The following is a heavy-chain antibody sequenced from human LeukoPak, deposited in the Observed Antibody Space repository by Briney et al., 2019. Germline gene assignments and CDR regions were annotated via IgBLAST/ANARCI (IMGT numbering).Heavy chain of an antibody. Sequence: PSETLSLTCTVTGGSMTSYYWSWIRQPPGKGLEWIGYIYDSGTTNYNPSLKSRVTISVDTSKNQFSLKLSSVTAADTAVYYCARLLGATGYYFDYWGQGTLVTVSS. D-gene: IGHD1-26*01. CDR2: IYDSGTT. J-gene: IGHJ4*02. V-gene: IGHV4-59*08. CDR1: GGSMTSYY. CDR3: ARLLGATGYYFDY.